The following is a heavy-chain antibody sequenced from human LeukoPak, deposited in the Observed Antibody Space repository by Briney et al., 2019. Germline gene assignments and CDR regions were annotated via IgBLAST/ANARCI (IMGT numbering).Heavy chain of an antibody. V-gene: IGHV3-11*04. D-gene: IGHD4-23*01. CDR1: GFTFSDYY. CDR3: ARSRDWKTGGYYFDY. CDR2: ISSSGSTI. J-gene: IGHJ4*02. Sequence: PGGSLTLSCAASGFTFSDYYMSWIRQAPGKGLEWVSYISSSGSTIYYADSVKGRLTISRDNAKNSLYLQMNSLRAEDTAVYYCARSRDWKTGGYYFDYWGQGTLVTVSS.